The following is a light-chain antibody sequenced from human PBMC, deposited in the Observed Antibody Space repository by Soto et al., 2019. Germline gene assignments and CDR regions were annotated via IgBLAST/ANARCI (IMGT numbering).Light chain of an antibody. V-gene: IGLV1-40*01. CDR2: GNS. J-gene: IGLJ2*01. CDR3: SSYTTSGSLV. CDR1: SSNIGAGYD. Sequence: QSVLTQPPSVSGAPGQRVTISCTGSSSNIGAGYDVHWYQQLPGTAPKLLIYGNSNRPSGVSNRFFGSKSGNTASLTISGLQAEDEADYYCSSYTTSGSLVFGGGTKLTVL.